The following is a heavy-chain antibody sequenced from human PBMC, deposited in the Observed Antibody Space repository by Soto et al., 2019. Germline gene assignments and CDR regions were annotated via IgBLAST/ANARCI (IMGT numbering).Heavy chain of an antibody. CDR1: GYSFTSYW. Sequence: GESLKISCKGSGYSFTSYWIGWVRQMPGKGLEWMGIIYPGDSDTRYSPSFQGQVTISADKSISTAYLQWSSLKASDTAMYYCARIYDSSGYYWPYYYYGMDVWGQGTTVTVSS. V-gene: IGHV5-51*01. D-gene: IGHD3-22*01. J-gene: IGHJ6*02. CDR2: IYPGDSDT. CDR3: ARIYDSSGYYWPYYYYGMDV.